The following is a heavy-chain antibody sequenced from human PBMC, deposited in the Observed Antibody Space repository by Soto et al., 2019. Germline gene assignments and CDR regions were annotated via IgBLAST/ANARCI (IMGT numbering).Heavy chain of an antibody. CDR1: GFTFSDHY. D-gene: IGHD6-19*01. V-gene: IGHV3-72*01. J-gene: IGHJ5*02. CDR3: AREGGSGWQNWFDP. CDR2: TRNKANSYTT. Sequence: EVQLVESGGGLVQPGGSLRLSCAASGFTFSDHYMDWVRQAPGKGLEWVGRTRNKANSYTTEYAASVKGRFTISRDDSKNSLYLQMNSLKTEDTAVYYCAREGGSGWQNWFDPWGQGTLVTVYS.